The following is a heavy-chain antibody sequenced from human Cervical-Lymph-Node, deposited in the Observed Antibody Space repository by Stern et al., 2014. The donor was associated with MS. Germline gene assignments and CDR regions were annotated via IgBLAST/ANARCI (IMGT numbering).Heavy chain of an antibody. CDR3: ARGGDITKVRGLIYWIDP. D-gene: IGHD3-10*01. V-gene: IGHV1-69*09. CDR2: IIPLLDKA. Sequence: VQLEESGAEVKKPGSSVKVSCKVSGGTFSTYSISWVRQAPGQGLEWMGRIIPLLDKAIYAQKFQGRVTITADKSASTTYMELSSLRFEDTAVYYCARGGDITKVRGLIYWIDPWGQGSLVTVSS. J-gene: IGHJ5*02. CDR1: GGTFSTYS.